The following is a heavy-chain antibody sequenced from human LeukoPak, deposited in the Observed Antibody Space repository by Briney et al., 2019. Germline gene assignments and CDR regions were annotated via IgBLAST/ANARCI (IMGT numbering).Heavy chain of an antibody. CDR2: INSNSGGT. CDR1: GYTFTGYY. CDR3: ARVAQQWLIFDY. J-gene: IGHJ4*02. Sequence: ASVKVSCKASGYTFTGYYIHWVRQAPGHGLEWMGWINSNSGGTNYAHKFQGRVTMTRDTSISTAYMELSRLRSDDTAVYYCARVAQQWLIFDYWGQGTLVTVST. V-gene: IGHV1-2*02. D-gene: IGHD6-19*01.